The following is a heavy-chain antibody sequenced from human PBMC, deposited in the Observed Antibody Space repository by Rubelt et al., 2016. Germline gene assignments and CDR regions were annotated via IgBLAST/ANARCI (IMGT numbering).Heavy chain of an antibody. D-gene: IGHD4-11*01. J-gene: IGHJ4*02. V-gene: IGHV4-59*08. CDR2: IYYSGST. CDR3: ARQDSWYYFDH. CDR1: GGSISSYY. Sequence: QVQLQESGPGLVRPSETLSLTCTVSGGSISSYYWSWIRQPPGKGLEWIGYIYYSGSTSYNPSLKSRVTISEDTSKNQFSLKMSSEADADTAVYYWARQDSWYYFDHWGQGTMVTVSS.